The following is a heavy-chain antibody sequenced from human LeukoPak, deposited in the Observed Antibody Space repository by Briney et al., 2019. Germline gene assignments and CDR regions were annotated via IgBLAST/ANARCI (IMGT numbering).Heavy chain of an antibody. D-gene: IGHD1-26*01. J-gene: IGHJ3*02. V-gene: IGHV3-11*01. CDR1: GFTFSDYY. Sequence: GGSLRLSCAASGFTFSDYYMSWIRQAPGKGLEWVSYISSSGSTIYYADSVKGRFTISRDNAKNSLYLQMNSLRAEDTAVYYCASSGPGSGSYLDAFDIWGQGTMVTVSS. CDR2: ISSSGSTI. CDR3: ASSGPGSGSYLDAFDI.